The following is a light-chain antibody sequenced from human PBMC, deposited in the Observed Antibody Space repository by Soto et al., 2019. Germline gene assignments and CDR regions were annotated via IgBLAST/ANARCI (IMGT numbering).Light chain of an antibody. CDR1: QSVSSTY. J-gene: IGKJ4*01. Sequence: DTVLTQSPGTLSLSPGERATLSCRASQSVSSTYLAWYQQKPGQAPRLLIYGASSRATGIPDRFSGSGSGTDFTLTISRLEPEDFAVYYCQHYGSLVLTFGGGTKVEIK. CDR3: QHYGSLVLT. V-gene: IGKV3-20*01. CDR2: GAS.